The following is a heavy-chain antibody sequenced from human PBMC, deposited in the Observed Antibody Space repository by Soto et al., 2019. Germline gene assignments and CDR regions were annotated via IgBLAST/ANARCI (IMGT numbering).Heavy chain of an antibody. D-gene: IGHD5-18*01. CDR3: GRRYNYADY. Sequence: WGSLRLSCAASGFRFSTYGMQWVRQAPGKGLEWVAEIWYDGSNDFYSDSVKGRFTISRDNAKNTLFLQMNSMRAEDTAMYYCGRRYNYADYRGQGTXVTVSS. CDR1: GFRFSTYG. J-gene: IGHJ4*02. CDR2: IWYDGSND. V-gene: IGHV3-33*01.